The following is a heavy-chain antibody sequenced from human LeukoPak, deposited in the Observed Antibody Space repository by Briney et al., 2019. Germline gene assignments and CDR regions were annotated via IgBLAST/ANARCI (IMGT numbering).Heavy chain of an antibody. J-gene: IGHJ3*02. V-gene: IGHV4-34*01. CDR1: GASLSGYY. CDR3: ARGQRAFDI. CDR2: INHSGFI. Sequence: PSETLSLTCEVYGASLSGYYWSWTRQPPGKGLEWIGEINHSGFINYNPSLKSRLIISADTSKIQFSLKLTSVTAADTAVYFCARGQRAFDIWGQGTMVTVSS.